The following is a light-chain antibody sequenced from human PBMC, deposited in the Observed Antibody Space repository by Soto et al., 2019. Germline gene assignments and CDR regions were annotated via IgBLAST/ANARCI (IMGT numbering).Light chain of an antibody. V-gene: IGLV2-23*03. CDR3: CSYAGSTTFRVL. CDR1: SSDVGNYNL. J-gene: IGLJ2*01. Sequence: QSALTQPASVSGSPGQSITISCTGTSSDVGNYNLVSWYQQHPGKAPKLMIYEGSKRPSGVSNRFSGSKSGNTASLTISGLQAEDAADSYCCSYAGSTTFRVLFGGGTKLTVL. CDR2: EGS.